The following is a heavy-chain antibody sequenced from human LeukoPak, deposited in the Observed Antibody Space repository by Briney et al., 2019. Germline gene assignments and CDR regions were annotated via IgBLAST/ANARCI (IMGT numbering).Heavy chain of an antibody. J-gene: IGHJ4*02. CDR2: ISGSGDST. CDR1: GFTFSSYA. D-gene: IGHD3-10*01. Sequence: GGSLRLSCAASGFTFSSYAVSWVRQAPGKGLEWVSTISGSGDSTDYADSVKGRFTISRDNSKNTLYLQINSLRAEDTAVYYCAKDRSYASGINCFDYWGQGTLVTVSS. CDR3: AKDRSYASGINCFDY. V-gene: IGHV3-23*01.